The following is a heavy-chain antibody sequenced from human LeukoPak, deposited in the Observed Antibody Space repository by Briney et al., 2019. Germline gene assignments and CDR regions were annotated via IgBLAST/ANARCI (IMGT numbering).Heavy chain of an antibody. Sequence: VASVKVSCKASGAGSYFHWLRQAPGQGPEWLGWNNPANGDTEYAQKFQGRVTMTRDTSISAAYMELSRLRSDDTAVYYCARESGIYCSGGSCYSLQGDYYYGMDVWGQGTTVTVSS. CDR1: GAGSY. J-gene: IGHJ6*02. CDR2: NNPANGDT. V-gene: IGHV1-2*02. CDR3: ARESGIYCSGGSCYSLQGDYYYGMDV. D-gene: IGHD2-15*01.